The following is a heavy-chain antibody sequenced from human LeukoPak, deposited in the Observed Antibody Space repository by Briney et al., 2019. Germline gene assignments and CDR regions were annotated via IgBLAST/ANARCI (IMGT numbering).Heavy chain of an antibody. V-gene: IGHV4-34*01. CDR2: INHSGST. Sequence: PSETLSLTCAVYGGSFSGYYWSWIRQPPGKGLEWIGEINHSGSTNYNPSLKSRVTISVDTSKNQFSLELSSVTAADTAVYYCVRERDLWFGELLEDWGQGTLVTVSS. D-gene: IGHD3-10*01. CDR3: VRERDLWFGELLED. CDR1: GGSFSGYY. J-gene: IGHJ4*02.